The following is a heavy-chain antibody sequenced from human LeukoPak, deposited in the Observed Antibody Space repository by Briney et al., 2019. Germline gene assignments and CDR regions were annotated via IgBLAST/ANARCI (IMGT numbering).Heavy chain of an antibody. CDR2: ISSSSSYI. J-gene: IGHJ4*02. Sequence: GGSLRLSCAASGSTSSSYSMNWVRQAPGKGLEWVSSISSSSSYIYYADSVKGRFTISRDNAKNSLYLQMNSLRAEDTAVYYCARDGYCSSTSCPRLAYWGQGTLVTVSS. D-gene: IGHD2-2*03. V-gene: IGHV3-21*01. CDR1: GSTSSSYS. CDR3: ARDGYCSSTSCPRLAY.